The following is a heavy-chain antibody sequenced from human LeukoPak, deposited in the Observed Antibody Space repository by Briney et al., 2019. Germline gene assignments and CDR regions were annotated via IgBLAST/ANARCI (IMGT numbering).Heavy chain of an antibody. CDR3: ARDQLGMGGEDY. V-gene: IGHV3-21*01. J-gene: IGHJ4*02. CDR1: GFTFSSYS. CDR2: ISSSSSYI. Sequence: GGSLRLSCAASGFTFSSYSMNWVRQAPGKGLEWVSSISSSSSYIYYADSVKGRFTISRDNAKNSLYLQMNSLRAEDTAVYYCARDQLGMGGEDYWGQGTLVTVSS. D-gene: IGHD7-27*01.